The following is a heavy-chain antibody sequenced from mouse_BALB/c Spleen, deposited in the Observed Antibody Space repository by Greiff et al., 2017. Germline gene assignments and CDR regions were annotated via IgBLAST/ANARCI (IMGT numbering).Heavy chain of an antibody. D-gene: IGHD2-4*01. Sequence: DVKLQESGPGLVKPSQSLSLTCSVTGYSITSGYYWNWIRQFPGNKLEWMGYISYDGSNNYNPSLKNRISITRDTSKNQFFLKLNSVTTEDTATYYCARDRSDYPWFAYWGQGTVVTVSA. CDR3: ARDRSDYPWFAY. CDR1: GYSITSGYY. CDR2: ISYDGSN. J-gene: IGHJ3*01. V-gene: IGHV3-6*02.